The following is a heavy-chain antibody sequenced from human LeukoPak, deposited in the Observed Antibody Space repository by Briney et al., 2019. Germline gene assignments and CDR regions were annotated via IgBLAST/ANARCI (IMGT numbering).Heavy chain of an antibody. V-gene: IGHV3-21*01. CDR3: ARGIYSSSSAVDY. J-gene: IGHJ4*02. Sequence: GGSLRLSCAASGFTFNRYWMHWVRQAPGKGLEWVSSISSSSSYIYYADSVKGRFTISRDNAKNSLYLQMNNLRAEDTAVYYCARGIYSSSSAVDYWGQGTLVTVSS. D-gene: IGHD6-6*01. CDR2: ISSSSSYI. CDR1: GFTFNRYW.